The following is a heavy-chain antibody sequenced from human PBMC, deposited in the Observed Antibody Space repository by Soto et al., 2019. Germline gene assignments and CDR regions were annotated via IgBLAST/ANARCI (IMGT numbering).Heavy chain of an antibody. D-gene: IGHD2-2*01. CDR2: ISSSSSYI. Sequence: GGSLRLSCAASGFTFSSYSMNWVRQAPGKGLEWVSSISSSSSYIYYADSVKGRFTISRDNAKNSLYLQMNSLRAEDTAVYYCASSAPVVEAFDIWGQGTMVTV. J-gene: IGHJ3*02. CDR3: ASSAPVVEAFDI. V-gene: IGHV3-21*01. CDR1: GFTFSSYS.